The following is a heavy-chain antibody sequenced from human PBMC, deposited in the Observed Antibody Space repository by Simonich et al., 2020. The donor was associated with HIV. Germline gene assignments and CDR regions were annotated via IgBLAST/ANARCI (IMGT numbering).Heavy chain of an antibody. D-gene: IGHD3-10*01. CDR3: ATDGKIGEGYYYMDV. J-gene: IGHJ6*03. V-gene: IGHV3-33*05. CDR2: ISYDGSNK. CDR1: GFTLSSYG. Sequence: QVQLVESGGGVVQPGRSLRLSCATSGFTLSSYGMHWVRQAPGGWLEWWAVISYDGSNKYYADSVNGRFSISRDDSKNTLYLQMNSLRAEDTAVYYCATDGKIGEGYYYMDVWGKGTTVTVSS.